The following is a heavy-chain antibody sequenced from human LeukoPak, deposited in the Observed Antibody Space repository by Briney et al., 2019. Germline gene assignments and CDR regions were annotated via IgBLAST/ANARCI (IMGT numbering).Heavy chain of an antibody. V-gene: IGHV7-4-1*02. CDR2: INTNTGNP. D-gene: IGHD3-10*01. CDR1: GYTFTSYA. J-gene: IGHJ4*02. Sequence: VASVTVSCTASGYTFTSYAMNWVRQAPGQGLEWTGWINTNTGNPTYAQGFTGRFVFSLDTSVSTAYLQISSLKAEDTAVYYCARVPQYYYGSGSYYTLDYWGQGTLVTVSS. CDR3: ARVPQYYYGSGSYYTLDY.